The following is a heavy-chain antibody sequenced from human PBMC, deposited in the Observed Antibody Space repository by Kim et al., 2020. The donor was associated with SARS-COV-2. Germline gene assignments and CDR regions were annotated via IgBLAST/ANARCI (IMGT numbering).Heavy chain of an antibody. CDR3: TRVPATTSAFWDAFD. Sequence: GGSLRLSCAASDFTFSDSAMHWVRQASGKGLEWVGRIRSKSNSYATAYAASVKGRFTISRDDSKNTAYLQMNSLKTDDTAVYYCTRVPATTSAFWDAFD. D-gene: IGHD1-1*01. J-gene: IGHJ3*02. V-gene: IGHV3-73*01. CDR1: DFTFSDSA. CDR2: IRSKSNSYAT.